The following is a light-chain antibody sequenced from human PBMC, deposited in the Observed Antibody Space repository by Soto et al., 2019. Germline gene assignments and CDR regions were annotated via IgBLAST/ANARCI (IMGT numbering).Light chain of an antibody. CDR1: SSDIGAYDY. Sequence: QSALTQPASVSGSPGQSITISCTGTSSDIGAYDYVSWYQQHPGGVPKLLIFDVSSRPSGVSSRFSGSKSGNTASLTISGLQADDESDYYCAAWDDSLSGWVFGGGTKVTVL. CDR2: DVS. CDR3: AAWDDSLSGWV. J-gene: IGLJ3*02. V-gene: IGLV2-14*03.